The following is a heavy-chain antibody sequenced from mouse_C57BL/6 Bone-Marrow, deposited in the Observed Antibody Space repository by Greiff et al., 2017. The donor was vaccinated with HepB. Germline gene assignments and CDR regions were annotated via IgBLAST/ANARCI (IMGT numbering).Heavy chain of an antibody. V-gene: IGHV5-12*01. D-gene: IGHD4-1*01. CDR3: ARPITGYWYFDV. J-gene: IGHJ1*03. CDR1: GFTFSDYY. CDR2: ISNGGGST. Sequence: DVMLVESGGGLVQPGGSLKLSCAASGFTFSDYYMYWVRQTPEQRLEWVAYISNGGGSTYYPDTVKGRFTISRDNAKNALYLQMSRLKSEDTAMYYCARPITGYWYFDVWGTGTTVTVSS.